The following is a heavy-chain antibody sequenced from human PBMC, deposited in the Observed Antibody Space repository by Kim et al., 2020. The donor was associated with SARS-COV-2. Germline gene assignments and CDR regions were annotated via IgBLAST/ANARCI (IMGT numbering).Heavy chain of an antibody. Sequence: GESLKISCKGSGYSFTSYWIGWVRQMPGKGLEWMGIIYPGDSDTRYSPSFQGQVTISADKSISTAYLQWSSLKASDTAMYYCARTKDGYKWWGYYFDYWGQGTLVTVSS. J-gene: IGHJ4*02. CDR3: ARTKDGYKWWGYYFDY. CDR1: GYSFTSYW. V-gene: IGHV5-51*01. D-gene: IGHD2-8*01. CDR2: IYPGDSDT.